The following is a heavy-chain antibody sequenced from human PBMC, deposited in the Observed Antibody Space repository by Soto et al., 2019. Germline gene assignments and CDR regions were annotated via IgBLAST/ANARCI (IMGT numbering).Heavy chain of an antibody. CDR2: IRYDGSST. Sequence: GGSLRLSCAASGFTFSSYGMHWVRQAPGKGLEWVAAIRYDGSSTYYADSVKGRFTISRDNSKNTLYLQMNSLRAEDTAVYYCAKVRGVTYYYYYMDVWGKGTTVTVS. CDR1: GFTFSSYG. V-gene: IGHV3-33*06. CDR3: AKVRGVTYYYYYMDV. J-gene: IGHJ6*03. D-gene: IGHD2-21*02.